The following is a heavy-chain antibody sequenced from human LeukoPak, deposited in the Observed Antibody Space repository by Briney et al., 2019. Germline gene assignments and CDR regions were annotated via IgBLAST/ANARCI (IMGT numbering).Heavy chain of an antibody. CDR1: GFTFSSYW. CDR3: AKDYYGDYYPYYYYYYMDV. Sequence: PGGSLRLSCAASGFTFSSYWMSWVRQAPGKGLEWVAFIRYDGSNKYYADSVKGRFTISRDNSKNTLYLQMNSLRAEDTAVYYCAKDYYGDYYPYYYYYYMDVWGKGTTVTISS. J-gene: IGHJ6*03. CDR2: IRYDGSNK. D-gene: IGHD4-17*01. V-gene: IGHV3-30*02.